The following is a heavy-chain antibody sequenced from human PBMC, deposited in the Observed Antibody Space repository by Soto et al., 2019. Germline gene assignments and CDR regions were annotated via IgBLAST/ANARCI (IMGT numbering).Heavy chain of an antibody. J-gene: IGHJ4*02. D-gene: IGHD3-10*01. CDR1: GFSLSTSGMC. CDR2: IDWDDDK. V-gene: IGHV2-70*01. CDR3: ARIYRLNGSGSYYKGALDY. Sequence: SGPTLVNPTQTLTLTCTFSGFSLSTSGMCVSWIRQPPGKALEWLALIDWDDDKYYSTSLKTRLTISKDTSKNQVVLTMTNMDPVDTATYYCARIYRLNGSGSYYKGALDYWGQGTLVTVSS.